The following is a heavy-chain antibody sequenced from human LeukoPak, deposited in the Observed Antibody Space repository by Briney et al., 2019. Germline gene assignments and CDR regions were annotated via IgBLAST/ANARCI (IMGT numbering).Heavy chain of an antibody. Sequence: ASVKVSCKASGYTFTSYAMNWVRQAPGQGLEWMGWINTNTGNPTYAQGFTGRFVFSLDTSVSTAYLQISSLKAEDTAVYYCARDLMVRGVTRGKNWFDPWGQGTLVTVSS. CDR3: ARDLMVRGVTRGKNWFDP. D-gene: IGHD3-10*01. CDR1: GYTFTSYA. CDR2: INTNTGNP. J-gene: IGHJ5*02. V-gene: IGHV7-4-1*02.